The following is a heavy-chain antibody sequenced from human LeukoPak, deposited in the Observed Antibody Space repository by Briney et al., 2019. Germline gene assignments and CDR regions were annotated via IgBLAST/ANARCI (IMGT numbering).Heavy chain of an antibody. Sequence: PSETLSLTCTVSGGSISSYYWSWIRQPPGKGLEWIGYIYYSGSTNYNPSLKSRVTISVDTSKNQFSLKLSSVTAADTAVYYCARDRVGYRHDFYWYFDLWGRGTLVTVSS. J-gene: IGHJ2*01. CDR1: GGSISSYY. D-gene: IGHD1-1*01. V-gene: IGHV4-59*01. CDR3: ARDRVGYRHDFYWYFDL. CDR2: IYYSGST.